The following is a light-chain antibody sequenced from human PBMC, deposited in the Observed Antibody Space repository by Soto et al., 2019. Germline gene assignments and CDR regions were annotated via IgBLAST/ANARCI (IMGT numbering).Light chain of an antibody. CDR1: QSVGSS. CDR3: QQRGSWPPLT. Sequence: EIVMTQSPATLSVSPGERATLSCRASQSVGSSLAWYQHKPGQAPRLLIYGASIRATGIPGRFSGSGSGTEFTLTISSLEPEDFAVYYCQQRGSWPPLTFGGGTKVEIK. J-gene: IGKJ4*01. V-gene: IGKV3D-15*01. CDR2: GAS.